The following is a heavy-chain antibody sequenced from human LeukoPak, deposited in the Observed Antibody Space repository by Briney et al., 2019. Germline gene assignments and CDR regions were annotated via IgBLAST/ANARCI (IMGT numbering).Heavy chain of an antibody. Sequence: GGSLRLSCTASGFSFGDYTMSWFRQAPGKGLEWVAVISYDGSNKYYADSVKGRFTISRDNSKNTLYLQMNSLRAEDTAVYYCARAPQWLGSVYYMDVWGKGTTVTVSS. CDR2: ISYDGSNK. V-gene: IGHV3-30*04. J-gene: IGHJ6*03. D-gene: IGHD3-22*01. CDR3: ARAPQWLGSVYYMDV. CDR1: GFSFGDYT.